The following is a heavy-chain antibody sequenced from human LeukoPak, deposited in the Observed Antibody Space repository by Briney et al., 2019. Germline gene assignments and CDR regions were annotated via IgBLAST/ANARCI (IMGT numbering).Heavy chain of an antibody. V-gene: IGHV3-30*03. CDR2: ISYDGSDK. J-gene: IGHJ5*02. CDR1: GFTFSSCA. Sequence: PGGSLRLSCAASGFTFSSCAMDWVRQAPGKGLEWVAFISYDGSDKYYADSVKGRFTISRDNSKNTLSLQMNSLRAEDTAVYYCARVYSNFWFDRWGQGTLVTVSS. CDR3: ARVYSNFWFDR. D-gene: IGHD4-11*01.